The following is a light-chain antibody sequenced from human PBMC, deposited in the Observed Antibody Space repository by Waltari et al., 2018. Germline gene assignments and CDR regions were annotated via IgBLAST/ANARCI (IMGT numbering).Light chain of an antibody. J-gene: IGKJ1*01. CDR3: HQRFNWPPWT. V-gene: IGKV3-11*01. CDR1: QRVSRS. Sequence: IVLTQSPATLSLSPGDRATLSYSPSQRVSRSLAWYKQKPDPALRLVIYDSSNRASVIPVLFSGSGSGTDFTLTITSLEPEDCSFYYCHQRFNWPPWTFGQGTKVEIK. CDR2: DSS.